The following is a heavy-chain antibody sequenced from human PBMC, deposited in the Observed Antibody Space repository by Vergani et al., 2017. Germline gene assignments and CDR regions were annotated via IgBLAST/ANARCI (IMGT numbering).Heavy chain of an antibody. CDR2: IIPILGIA. CDR3: ASPPVAAAGMYQAAEDEYFQH. Sequence: QVQLVQSGAEVKKPGSSVKVSCKASGGTFSSYTISWVRQAPGQGLEWMGRIIPILGIANYAQKFQGRVTITADESTSTAYMELSSLRSEDTAVYYCASPPVAAAGMYQAAEDEYFQHWGQGTLVTVSS. J-gene: IGHJ1*01. CDR1: GGTFSSYT. V-gene: IGHV1-69*02. D-gene: IGHD6-13*01.